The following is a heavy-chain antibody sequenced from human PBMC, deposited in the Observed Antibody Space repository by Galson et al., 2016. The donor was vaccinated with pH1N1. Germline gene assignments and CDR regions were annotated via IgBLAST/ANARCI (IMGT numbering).Heavy chain of an antibody. V-gene: IGHV3-23*01. CDR3: ARDMVRGPTQWGYFDY. D-gene: IGHD3-10*01. CDR2: FSGSGSST. CDR1: GFSFSNYA. Sequence: SLRLSCAASGFSFSNYAMHWVRQAPGKGLEWVSAFSGSGSSTYYADSVKGPFTISRDNSKNTLYLQMNSLRADDKAVYYCARDMVRGPTQWGYFDYWGQGTLVTVSS. J-gene: IGHJ4*02.